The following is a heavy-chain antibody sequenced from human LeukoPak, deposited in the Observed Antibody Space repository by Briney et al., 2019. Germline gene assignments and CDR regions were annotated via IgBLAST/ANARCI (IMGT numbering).Heavy chain of an antibody. CDR1: GFTFSSYG. V-gene: IGHV3-30*18. Sequence: GGSLRLSCAASGFTFSSYGMHWVRQAPGKGLEWVAVTSYDGSNKYYADSVKGRFTISRDNSKNTLYLQMNSLRTEDTAVYYCAKVPHSWGLFDSWGQGTLVTVSS. D-gene: IGHD3-16*01. CDR3: AKVPHSWGLFDS. J-gene: IGHJ4*02. CDR2: TSYDGSNK.